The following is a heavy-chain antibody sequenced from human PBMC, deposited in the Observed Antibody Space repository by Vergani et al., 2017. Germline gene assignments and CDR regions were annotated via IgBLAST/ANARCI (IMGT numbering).Heavy chain of an antibody. V-gene: IGHV1-2*02. Sequence: QVQLVQSGAEVKKPGASVKVSCKASGYTFTGYYMHWVRQAPGQGLEWMGWINPNSGGTNYAQKFQGRVTMTRDTSISTAYMELSRLRADDTAVYYWARVRLGGSGIAVAGMDVWGQGTTVTVSS. CDR1: GYTFTGYY. CDR3: ARVRLGGSGIAVAGMDV. CDR2: INPNSGGT. D-gene: IGHD6-19*01. J-gene: IGHJ6*02.